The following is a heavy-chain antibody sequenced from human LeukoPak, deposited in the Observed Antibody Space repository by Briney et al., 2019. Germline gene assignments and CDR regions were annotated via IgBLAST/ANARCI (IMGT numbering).Heavy chain of an antibody. J-gene: IGHJ4*02. D-gene: IGHD5-24*01. Sequence: GGSLRLSCAASGFTFSSYPMHWVRQAPGKGLEWVALISYDGSDKYYADSVKGRFTISRDNAKNTLYLQMNSLRAEDTAVYYCASTRRDGYNYWAYWGQGTLVTVSS. CDR3: ASTRRDGYNYWAY. CDR2: ISYDGSDK. V-gene: IGHV3-30*04. CDR1: GFTFSSYP.